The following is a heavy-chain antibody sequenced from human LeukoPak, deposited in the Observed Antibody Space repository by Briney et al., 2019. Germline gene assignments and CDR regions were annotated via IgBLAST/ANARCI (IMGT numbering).Heavy chain of an antibody. Sequence: PGGSLRLSCAASGFTLSSYWMSWVRQAPGKGLEWVANIKQDGSGKYYVDSVKGRFTISRDNAKNSLYLQMNSLRAEDTAVYYCAKLWNYYDSSGYKHSDYWGQGTLVTVSS. J-gene: IGHJ4*02. D-gene: IGHD3-22*01. CDR2: IKQDGSGK. CDR1: GFTLSSYW. CDR3: AKLWNYYDSSGYKHSDY. V-gene: IGHV3-7*01.